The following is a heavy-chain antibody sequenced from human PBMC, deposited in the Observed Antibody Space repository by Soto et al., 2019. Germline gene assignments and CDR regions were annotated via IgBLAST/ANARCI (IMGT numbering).Heavy chain of an antibody. CDR3: ARRNMLTGYVYFDY. J-gene: IGHJ4*02. D-gene: IGHD3-9*01. Sequence: RGESLKISCQASGYTFTKYWVGWVRQMPGKGLEWMGIIYPDDSDTRYSPSFQGHVTISADKSISTAYLQWSSLKASDSATYYCARRNMLTGYVYFDYWGQETQVT. CDR2: IYPDDSDT. CDR1: GYTFTKYW. V-gene: IGHV5-51*01.